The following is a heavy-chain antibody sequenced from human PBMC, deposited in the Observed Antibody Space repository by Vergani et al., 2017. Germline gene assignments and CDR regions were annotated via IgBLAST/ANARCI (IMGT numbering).Heavy chain of an antibody. J-gene: IGHJ4*02. CDR2: IWYAGSNK. V-gene: IGHV3-33*01. CDR1: GFTFSSYG. Sequence: QVQLVESGGGVVQPGRSLRLYCAASGFTFSSYGMHWVRQAPGKGLEWVAVIWYAGSNKYYADSVKARFTISRDNSKNTLYLQMNSLRAEDTAVYYCAREVNGRIGYWGQGTLVTVSS. D-gene: IGHD1-1*01. CDR3: AREVNGRIGY.